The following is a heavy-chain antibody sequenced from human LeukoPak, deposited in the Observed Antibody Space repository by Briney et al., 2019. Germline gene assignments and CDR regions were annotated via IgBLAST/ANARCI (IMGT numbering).Heavy chain of an antibody. Sequence: ASVKVSCKASGYTFTSYDINWVRQATGQGLEWMGWMNPNSGNTGYAQKFQGRVTMTRNTSISTAYMELSSLRSEDTAVYYCAREKSGATGFDYWGRGTLVTVSS. V-gene: IGHV1-8*01. CDR3: AREKSGATGFDY. CDR2: MNPNSGNT. D-gene: IGHD1-26*01. CDR1: GYTFTSYD. J-gene: IGHJ4*02.